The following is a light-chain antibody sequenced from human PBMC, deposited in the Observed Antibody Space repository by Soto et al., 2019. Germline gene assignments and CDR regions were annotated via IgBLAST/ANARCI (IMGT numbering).Light chain of an antibody. CDR1: SSDIGGYNF. Sequence: QSALTQPASVSGSPGQSSTIACTGTSSDIGGYNFVSWYQQHPGKAPKLLVYDVGNRPSGVSNRFSGSKSGNTASLTISGLQAEDEAHYYCTSYRTVSTYVFGTGAKLTVL. V-gene: IGLV2-14*01. CDR3: TSYRTVSTYV. CDR2: DVG. J-gene: IGLJ1*01.